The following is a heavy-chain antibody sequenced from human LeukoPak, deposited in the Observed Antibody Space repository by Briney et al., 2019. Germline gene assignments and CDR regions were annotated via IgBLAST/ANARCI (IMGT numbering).Heavy chain of an antibody. CDR1: GDSISSYA. CDR3: AKDRGGGRDAFDI. D-gene: IGHD3-10*01. J-gene: IGHJ3*02. V-gene: IGHV4-59*13. Sequence: PSETVSLTCSVSGDSISSYAWSWIRLPPGKGLEWIGDISRSGDTNYSPSLKSRLAISVDMSKNQFSLKLRSVTAADTAVYYCAKDRGGGRDAFDIWGQGTVVTVSS. CDR2: ISRSGDT.